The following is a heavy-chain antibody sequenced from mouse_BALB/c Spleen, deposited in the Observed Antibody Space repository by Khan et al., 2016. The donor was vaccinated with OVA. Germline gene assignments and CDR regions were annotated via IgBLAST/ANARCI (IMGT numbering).Heavy chain of an antibody. CDR3: AKQIWSPYYGMDY. V-gene: IGHV2-6-5*01. J-gene: IGHJ4*01. D-gene: IGHD1-1*02. CDR1: GFSLTDHG. Sequence: VELVESGPGLVAPSQSLSITCTVSGFSLTDHGVSWIHQPPGKGLEWLGVIWGGGSTYYNSVLKSRLSISKDNSKSQVFLKMNSLQTHDTAMYYCAKQIWSPYYGMDYWGQGTSVTVSS. CDR2: IWGGGST.